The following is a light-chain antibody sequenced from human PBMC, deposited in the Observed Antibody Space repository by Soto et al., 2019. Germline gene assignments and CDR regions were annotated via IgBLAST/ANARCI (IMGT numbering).Light chain of an antibody. CDR2: GAS. J-gene: IGKJ4*01. V-gene: IGKV3-15*01. CDR1: QSVSSN. Sequence: EIVMTQSPATLSVSPGERATLSCRASQSVSSNLAWYQQKPGQAPRLLIYGASTRATGIPARFSGSGSGTEFTLTISRLEPEDFAVYYCQQYGSSPLTLGGGTEVDIK. CDR3: QQYGSSPLT.